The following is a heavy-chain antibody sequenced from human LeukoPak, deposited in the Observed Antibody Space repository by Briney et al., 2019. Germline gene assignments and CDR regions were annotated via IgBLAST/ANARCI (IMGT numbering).Heavy chain of an antibody. V-gene: IGHV3-30*04. J-gene: IGHJ2*01. CDR3: ARSLIPGRWYFDL. CDR1: GFTFSSFP. D-gene: IGHD3-16*01. Sequence: GGSLRLSCAVSGFTFSSFPFHWVRQAPGKGLEWVAAISTDGSYKYHGDSVKGRFTISRDNPMNTLYLQMNGLRPDDAAVYYCARSLIPGRWYFDLWGRGTLVTVSS. CDR2: ISTDGSYK.